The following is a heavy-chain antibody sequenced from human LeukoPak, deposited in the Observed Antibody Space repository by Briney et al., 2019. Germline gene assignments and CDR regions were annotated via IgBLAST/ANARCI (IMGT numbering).Heavy chain of an antibody. J-gene: IGHJ6*03. V-gene: IGHV1-8*01. Sequence: VKVSCKPSGFTITSYNINYGPQATGQGRERMGWMNPISGNTVNAQKFQGRVTMTRDTSISTAYMELSSLRSEDTAVYYCARGPPIRGYRYGYDTGYYYSYSMDVWGKGTTVTISS. D-gene: IGHD5-18*01. CDR1: GFTITSYN. CDR3: ARGPPIRGYRYGYDTGYYYSYSMDV. CDR2: MNPISGNT.